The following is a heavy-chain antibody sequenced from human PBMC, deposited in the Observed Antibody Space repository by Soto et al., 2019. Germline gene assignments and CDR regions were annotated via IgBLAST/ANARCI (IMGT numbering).Heavy chain of an antibody. V-gene: IGHV1-69*06. CDR2: IIPIFGTA. D-gene: IGHD6-13*01. CDR1: GGTFSSYA. Sequence: SVKVSCKASGGTFSSYAISWVRQAPGQGLEWMGGIIPIFGTANYAQKFQGRVTITADKSTSTAYMEMSSLRSEDTAVYYCARNRIAAAGTVYYGMDVWGQGTTVTVSS. CDR3: ARNRIAAAGTVYYGMDV. J-gene: IGHJ6*02.